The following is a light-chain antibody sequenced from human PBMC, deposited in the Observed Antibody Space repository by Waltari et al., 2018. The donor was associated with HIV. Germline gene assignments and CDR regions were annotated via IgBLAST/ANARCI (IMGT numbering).Light chain of an antibody. CDR1: PRITQNY. CDR3: QHYVASPYS. CDR2: GAT. V-gene: IGKV3-20*01. J-gene: IGKJ2*03. Sequence: EIVLTQSPGTLSLSPGERATLSCRASPRITQNYLAWYQQKPGQAPRLVIYGATKRATGIPDRFSGSGSGTEFILTISRLEPEDFAVYHCQHYVASPYSFGQGTKLEIK.